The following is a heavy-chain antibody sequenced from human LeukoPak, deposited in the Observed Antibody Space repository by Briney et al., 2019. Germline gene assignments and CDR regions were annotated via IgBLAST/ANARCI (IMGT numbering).Heavy chain of an antibody. V-gene: IGHV4-30-4*01. CDR3: ARDAPSYYYGMDV. Sequence: PSGTLSLTCAVSGVSISSGYWWSWIRQPPGKGLEWIGYIYYSGSTYYNPSLKSRVTISVDTSKNQFSLKLSSVTAADTAVYYCARDAPSYYYGMDVWGQGTTVTVSS. CDR1: GVSISSGYW. J-gene: IGHJ6*02. CDR2: IYYSGST.